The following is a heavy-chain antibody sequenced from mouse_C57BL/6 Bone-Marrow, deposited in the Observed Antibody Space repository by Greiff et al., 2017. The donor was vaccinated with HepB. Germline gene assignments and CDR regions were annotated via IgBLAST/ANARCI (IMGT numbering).Heavy chain of an antibody. D-gene: IGHD1-1*01. CDR2: INYDGSST. CDR3: ARGDYGSSYPYFDY. J-gene: IGHJ2*01. V-gene: IGHV5-16*01. CDR1: GFTFSDYY. Sequence: VQLKESGGGLVKPGGSLKLSCTASGFTFSDYYMAWVRQVPEKGLEWVANINYDGSSTYYLDSLKSRFIISRDNAKNILYLQMSSLKSEDTATYYCARGDYGSSYPYFDYWGQGTTLTVSS.